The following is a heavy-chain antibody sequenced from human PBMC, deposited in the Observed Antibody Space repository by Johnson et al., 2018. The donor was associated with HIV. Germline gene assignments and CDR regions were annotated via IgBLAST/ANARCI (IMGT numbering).Heavy chain of an antibody. CDR1: GFTFSSYG. CDR2: IRYDGSNK. CDR3: AKEGDYDILPLGDAFDI. D-gene: IGHD3-9*01. V-gene: IGHV3-30*02. Sequence: QEQLVESGGGVVQPGGSLRLSCAASGFTFSSYGMHLVRQAPGKGLEWVAFIRYDGSNKYYADSVKGRFVISRDNSKNTLYLQMNSLRAEATAVYYCAKEGDYDILPLGDAFDIWGQGTMVTVSS. J-gene: IGHJ3*02.